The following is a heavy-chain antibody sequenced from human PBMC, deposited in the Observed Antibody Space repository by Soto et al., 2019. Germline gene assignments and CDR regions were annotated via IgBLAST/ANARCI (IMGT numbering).Heavy chain of an antibody. V-gene: IGHV3-21*02. Sequence: EVQLVESGGGLVKPGGSLRLSCAASGFTFSSYTMNWVRQAPGKGLEWVSSSSSSGDYTYYADSMKGRVTISRDNAKNSMDLRVTSLRAEDTAFYYCARDTGYTTTWTNWFDPWGQGTLVTVSS. D-gene: IGHD6-13*01. J-gene: IGHJ5*02. CDR3: ARDTGYTTTWTNWFDP. CDR1: GFTFSSYT. CDR2: SSSSGDYT.